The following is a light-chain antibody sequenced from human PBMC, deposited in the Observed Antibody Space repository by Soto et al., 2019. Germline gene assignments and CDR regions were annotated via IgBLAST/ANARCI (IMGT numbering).Light chain of an antibody. Sequence: DIQMTQSPSTLSASLGDRLTITCRASQTVNAWLAWYQHKPGKAPKLLIYAASSLQSGVPSRFSGSGSGTDFTLTISSLQPEDFATYYCQQYNSYPYTFGQGTKVDI. CDR1: QTVNAW. V-gene: IGKV1-5*01. CDR3: QQYNSYPYT. CDR2: AAS. J-gene: IGKJ2*01.